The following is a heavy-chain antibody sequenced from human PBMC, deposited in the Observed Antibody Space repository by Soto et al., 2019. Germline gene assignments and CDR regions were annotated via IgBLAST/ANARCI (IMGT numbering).Heavy chain of an antibody. CDR2: IYYSGST. D-gene: IGHD4-17*01. CDR1: GGSISSYY. J-gene: IGHJ6*03. CDR3: ARMGDYGDNYYMDV. Sequence: SETLSLTCTVSGGSISSYYWSWIRQPPGKGLEWIGYIYYSGSTNYNPSLKSRVTISVDTSKNQFSLKLSSVTAADKAVYYCARMGDYGDNYYMDVWGKGTTVTVSS. V-gene: IGHV4-59*01.